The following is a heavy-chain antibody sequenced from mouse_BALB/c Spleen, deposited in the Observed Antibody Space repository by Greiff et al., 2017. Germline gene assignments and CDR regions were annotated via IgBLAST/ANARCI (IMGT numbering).Heavy chain of an antibody. D-gene: IGHD1-1*01. Sequence: VQLQQSGPELVKPGASVKISCKASGYSFTGYFMNWVMQSHGKSLEWIGRINPYNGDTFYNQKFKGKATLTVDKSSSTAHMELRSLAAEDSAVYYCARDTTVVSFDYWGQGTTLTVSS. J-gene: IGHJ2*01. CDR1: GYSFTGYF. CDR3: ARDTTVVSFDY. V-gene: IGHV1-20*02. CDR2: INPYNGDT.